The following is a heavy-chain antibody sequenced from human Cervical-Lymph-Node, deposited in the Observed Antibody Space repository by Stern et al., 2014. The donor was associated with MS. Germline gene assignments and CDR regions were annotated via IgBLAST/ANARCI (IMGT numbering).Heavy chain of an antibody. J-gene: IGHJ6*02. CDR3: ARHGPGFDYYYNGMDV. CDR2: IHPVDSDT. V-gene: IGHV5-51*01. Sequence: VQLVQSGVEVKKPGESLKISCKTSGYTFTNYWIAWVRQMPGKGLEWLGIIHPVDSDTKYSPSFDGQVTMSADKSIRAAYLQWRSLRASDTAMYFCARHGPGFDYYYNGMDVWGQGTTVIV. CDR1: GYTFTNYW.